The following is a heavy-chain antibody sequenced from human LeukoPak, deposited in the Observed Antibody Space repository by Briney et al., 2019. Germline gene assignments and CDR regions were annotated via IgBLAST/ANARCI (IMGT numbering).Heavy chain of an antibody. Sequence: SETLSLTCAVYGGSLSGYYWSWIREPPGRGVEWVGEINHGGSTNYNPSLKSRVTISVDTSKNQFSLTLSSVTAADTAVYYCARENTYCSSTSCYGAYFDYWGQGTLVTVSS. J-gene: IGHJ4*02. V-gene: IGHV4-34*01. CDR3: ARENTYCSSTSCYGAYFDY. D-gene: IGHD2-2*01. CDR2: INHGGST. CDR1: GGSLSGYY.